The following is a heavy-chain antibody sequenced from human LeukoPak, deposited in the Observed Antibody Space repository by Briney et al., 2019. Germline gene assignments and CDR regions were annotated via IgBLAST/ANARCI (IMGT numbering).Heavy chain of an antibody. D-gene: IGHD6-13*01. Sequence: ASVRLSCKASGYGFANHYIHWVRQAPGQGLEWMGMIGPSGVATTFAQRFQDRVTMTSDTSTTTVYMELRSLRFDDTATYYCARDEKDELVRRVYYYMDVWGKGTTVTVSS. CDR2: IGPSGVAT. J-gene: IGHJ6*03. CDR1: GYGFANHY. CDR3: ARDEKDELVRRVYYYMDV. V-gene: IGHV1-46*01.